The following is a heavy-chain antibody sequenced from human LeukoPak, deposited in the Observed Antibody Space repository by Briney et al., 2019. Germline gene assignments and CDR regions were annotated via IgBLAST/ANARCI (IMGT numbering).Heavy chain of an antibody. CDR1: GFTFSSYW. Sequence: PGGSFRLSCAASGFTFSSYWMSWVRQAPGKGLEWVANIKQDGSEKYYVDSVKGRFTISRDNAKNSLYLQMNSLRAEDTAVYYCARDFKAVARWDFDYWGQGTLVTVSS. D-gene: IGHD6-19*01. CDR3: ARDFKAVARWDFDY. J-gene: IGHJ4*02. CDR2: IKQDGSEK. V-gene: IGHV3-7*01.